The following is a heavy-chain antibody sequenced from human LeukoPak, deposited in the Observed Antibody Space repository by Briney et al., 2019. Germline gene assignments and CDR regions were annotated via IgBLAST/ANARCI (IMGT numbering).Heavy chain of an antibody. CDR3: ARDIAAAGPISYYYYGMDV. Sequence: PGGSLRLSCAASGFTFSSYWMSWVRQAPGKGLEWVANINKDGSEKYYVASVKGRFTTTRDNATSSLYLQMNSLRAEDTAVYYCARDIAAAGPISYYYYGMDVWGPGNTVTVSS. J-gene: IGHJ6*02. D-gene: IGHD6-13*01. CDR1: GFTFSSYW. CDR2: INKDGSEK. V-gene: IGHV3-7*01.